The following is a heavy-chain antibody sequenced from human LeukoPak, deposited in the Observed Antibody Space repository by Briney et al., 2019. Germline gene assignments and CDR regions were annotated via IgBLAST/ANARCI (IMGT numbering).Heavy chain of an antibody. J-gene: IGHJ4*02. CDR1: GFTVSSNH. CDR3: ARGPAGYN. D-gene: IGHD1-1*01. Sequence: GGSLRLSCAASGFTVSSNHMSWVRQAPGKGLEWVSDIYSGGSTDYADSVKGRFTISRDNLKNTLYLQMNSLRAEDTAVYYCARGPAGYNWGQGTLVTFSS. CDR2: IYSGGST. V-gene: IGHV3-53*01.